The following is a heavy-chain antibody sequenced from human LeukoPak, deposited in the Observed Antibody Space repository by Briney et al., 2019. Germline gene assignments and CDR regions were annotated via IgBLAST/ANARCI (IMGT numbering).Heavy chain of an antibody. V-gene: IGHV3-23*01. CDR3: AKCGSTDYFDY. D-gene: IGHD1-7*01. CDR2: ISGSGDKT. CDR1: GFTFSLYA. J-gene: IGHJ4*02. Sequence: GGSLRLSCAASGFTFSLYAVSWVRQAPGKGLGWVSVISGSGDKTYYADSVKGRFTISRDNSKNTLYLQMNSLRAEDTAVYYCAKCGSTDYFDYWGQGTLVTVSS.